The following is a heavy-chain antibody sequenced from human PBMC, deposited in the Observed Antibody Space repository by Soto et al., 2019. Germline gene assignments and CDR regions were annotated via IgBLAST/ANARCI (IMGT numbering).Heavy chain of an antibody. D-gene: IGHD1-1*01. CDR2: IGSSGGNS. CDR3: AREKRHNSLGGRFGMDV. V-gene: IGHV3-21*01. Sequence: EVQFVESGGGLVKPGGSLRLSCAVSGFIFSDFTMNWVRQAPGKGLEWVASIGSSGGNSFYADSEKGRFIISRDNAKTSLDLQINSLRAEDTAVYYCAREKRHNSLGGRFGMDVWGQGTTVTVS. J-gene: IGHJ6*02. CDR1: GFIFSDFT.